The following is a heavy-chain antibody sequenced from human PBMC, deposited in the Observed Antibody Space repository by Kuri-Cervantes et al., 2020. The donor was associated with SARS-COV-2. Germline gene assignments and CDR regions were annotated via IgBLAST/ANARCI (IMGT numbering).Heavy chain of an antibody. D-gene: IGHD3-3*01. CDR1: GFTFSSYA. Sequence: GESLKISCAASGFTFSSYAMSWVRQAPGKGLEWVSAISGSGGSTYYADSVKGRFTISRDNSKNTLYLQMNSLRAEDMAVYYCARDNGFLEWLLYGPNYYYYGMDVWGQGTTVTVSS. CDR2: ISGSGGST. CDR3: ARDNGFLEWLLYGPNYYYYGMDV. J-gene: IGHJ6*02. V-gene: IGHV3-23*01.